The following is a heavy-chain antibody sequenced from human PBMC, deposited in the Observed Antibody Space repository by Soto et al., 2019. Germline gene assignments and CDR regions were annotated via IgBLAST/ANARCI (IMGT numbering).Heavy chain of an antibody. CDR3: AKVRYSSPMDYYYGVDV. Sequence: HVQLEQSGGEVKKPGSSVKVSCKASGVTFSKFIMTWVRQAPGLGLEWVGGIIPIFGTANYAQKFQGRVTITADESTSTSYLEVSNLRSEDTAVYYCAKVRYSSPMDYYYGVDVWGQGTAVTVSS. CDR1: GVTFSKFI. CDR2: IIPIFGTA. J-gene: IGHJ6*02. V-gene: IGHV1-69*01. D-gene: IGHD6-13*01.